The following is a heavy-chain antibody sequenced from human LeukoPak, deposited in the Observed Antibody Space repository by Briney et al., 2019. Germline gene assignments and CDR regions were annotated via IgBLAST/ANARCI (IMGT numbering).Heavy chain of an antibody. V-gene: IGHV4-39*01. D-gene: IGHD2-15*01. J-gene: IGHJ4*02. Sequence: SETLSLTCTVPGGPISSTNSYWCWIRQPPGKGLEWIGSIYYIGSTHYNPSLKGRVSISVDTSRSEFSLRLRSVTAGDTAIYYCARNRSDCSSGSCSFTGFDSWGQGILVTVSS. CDR3: ARNRSDCSSGSCSFTGFDS. CDR2: IYYIGST. CDR1: GGPISSTNSY.